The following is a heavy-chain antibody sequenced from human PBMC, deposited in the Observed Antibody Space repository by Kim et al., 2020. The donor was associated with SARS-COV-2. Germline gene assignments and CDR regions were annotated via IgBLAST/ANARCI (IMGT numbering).Heavy chain of an antibody. J-gene: IGHJ6*02. D-gene: IGHD2-21*01. CDR2: LYSGGNT. V-gene: IGHV3-53*01. CDR1: GFTVSGNY. Sequence: GGSLRLSCAVSGFTVSGNYMNWVRQAPGKGLEWVSILYSGGNTYYADSVKGRFTISRDNSKNTLYLQINSLRVEDTAVYYCARDLAYCNTINCPILRAKYYGMNIWGQGTTVTVSS. CDR3: ARDLAYCNTINCPILRAKYYGMNI.